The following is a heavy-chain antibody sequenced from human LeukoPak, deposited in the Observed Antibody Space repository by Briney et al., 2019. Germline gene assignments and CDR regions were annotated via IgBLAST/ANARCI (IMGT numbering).Heavy chain of an antibody. CDR2: IWYDGSNK. Sequence: PGGSLRLSCAASGFTFSSYGMHWVRQAPGKGLEWVAVIWYDGSNKYYVDSVKGRFTISRDNSKNTVYLQMNSLRAEDTAVYYCARTSSGVDDYGDYLLNFWGQGTLVTVSS. V-gene: IGHV3-33*01. D-gene: IGHD4-17*01. CDR1: GFTFSSYG. CDR3: ARTSSGVDDYGDYLLNF. J-gene: IGHJ4*02.